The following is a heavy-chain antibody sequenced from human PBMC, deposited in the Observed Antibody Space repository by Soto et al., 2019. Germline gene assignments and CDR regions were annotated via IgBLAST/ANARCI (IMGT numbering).Heavy chain of an antibody. V-gene: IGHV1-69*12. CDR1: GGTFSNYA. Sequence: QVQLVQSGAEVKKPGSSVKVSCKASGGTFSNYALISWVRQAPGQGLEWMGGIIPIDATVNYAQKFQGRITITADESTTTAYRDLGSLRSEVTAVYYCARDLLGFGYTYADVWGQGTTVTVSS. CDR3: ARDLLGFGYTYADV. D-gene: IGHD3-10*01. CDR2: IIPIDATV. J-gene: IGHJ6*01.